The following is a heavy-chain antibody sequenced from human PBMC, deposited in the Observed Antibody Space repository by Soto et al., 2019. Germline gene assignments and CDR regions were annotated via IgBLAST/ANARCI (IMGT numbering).Heavy chain of an antibody. D-gene: IGHD6-6*01. V-gene: IGHV3-7*01. CDR3: AREGSSSAGPLYYYYMDV. CDR2: IKQDGSEK. J-gene: IGHJ6*03. CDR1: GFTFSSYW. Sequence: PGGSLRLSCAASGFTFSSYWMSWVRPAPGKGLEWVANIKQDGSEKYYVDSVKGRFTISRDNAKNSLYLQMNSLRAEDTAVYYCAREGSSSAGPLYYYYMDVWGKGTTVTVSS.